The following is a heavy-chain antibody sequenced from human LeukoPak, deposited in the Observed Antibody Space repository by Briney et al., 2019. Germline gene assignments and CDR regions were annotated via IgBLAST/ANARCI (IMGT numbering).Heavy chain of an antibody. J-gene: IGHJ4*02. V-gene: IGHV3-33*08. Sequence: GGSLTLSCAASAFTFSSYGMHWLRQAPAKGLAWVAGIWYEGWNKYYADSVEGRFTISTDNSKNTLFLQMNSLRAEDTAVYYCARDRETWYFDFWGQGTLVTVSS. CDR2: IWYEGWNK. CDR3: ARDRETWYFDF. CDR1: AFTFSSYG.